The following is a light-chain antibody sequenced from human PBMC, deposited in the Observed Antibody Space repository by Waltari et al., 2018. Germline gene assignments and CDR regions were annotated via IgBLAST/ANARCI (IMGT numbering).Light chain of an antibody. CDR3: QQYSKWPLT. CDR2: GAS. CDR1: QPVTNS. Sequence: EVVMTQSPATLSVSPGERATLPCRASQPVTNSLAWIQQKPGQAPRLLFYGASTRATGIPARFSGSGSGTEFTLTISSLQSEDFAVYYCQQYSKWPLTFGAGTKVEIK. J-gene: IGKJ4*01. V-gene: IGKV3-15*01.